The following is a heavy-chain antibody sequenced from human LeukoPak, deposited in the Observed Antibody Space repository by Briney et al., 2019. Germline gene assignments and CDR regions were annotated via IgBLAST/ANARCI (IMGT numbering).Heavy chain of an antibody. V-gene: IGHV1-46*01. J-gene: IGHJ5*02. D-gene: IGHD3-10*01. CDR2: INPSGGST. CDR3: ARARYGSGSYQGDNWFDP. Sequence: ASVKVSCKTSGYTFTSYYMHWVREAPGQGLEWMGIINPSGGSTSYAQKFQGRVTMTRDTSTSTVYMELSSLRSEDTAVYYCARARYGSGSYQGDNWFDPWGQGTLVTVSS. CDR1: GYTFTSYY.